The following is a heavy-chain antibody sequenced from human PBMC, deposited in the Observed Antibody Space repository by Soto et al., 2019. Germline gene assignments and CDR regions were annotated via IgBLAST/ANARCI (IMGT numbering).Heavy chain of an antibody. V-gene: IGHV3-30*18. Sequence: PGGSLRLSCAASGFTFSSHGMHWVRQAPGKGLEWVAVISDDGSNENYADSVKGRFAISRDNSKNTLYLQMNSLRPEDTAVYYCAKYSLGGNYHYATDVWGQGTTVTVSS. CDR3: AKYSLGGNYHYATDV. J-gene: IGHJ6*02. CDR2: ISDDGSNE. D-gene: IGHD5-18*01. CDR1: GFTFSSHG.